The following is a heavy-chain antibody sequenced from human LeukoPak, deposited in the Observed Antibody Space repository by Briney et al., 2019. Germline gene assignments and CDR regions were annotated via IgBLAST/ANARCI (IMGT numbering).Heavy chain of an antibody. Sequence: SETLSLTCTVSGGSISSSSYYWGWIRQPPGKGLEWIGSIYYSGSTYYNPSLKSRVTISVATSKNQFSLKLSSVTAADTAVYYCARDLVRDDFWSGYSDAFDIWGQGTMVTVSS. D-gene: IGHD3-3*01. CDR2: IYYSGST. CDR1: GGSISSSSYY. CDR3: ARDLVRDDFWSGYSDAFDI. V-gene: IGHV4-39*07. J-gene: IGHJ3*02.